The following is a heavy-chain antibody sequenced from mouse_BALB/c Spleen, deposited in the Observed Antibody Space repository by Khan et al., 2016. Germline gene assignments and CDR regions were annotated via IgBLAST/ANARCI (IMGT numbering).Heavy chain of an antibody. CDR2: IRYSGST. Sequence: EVQLQESGPGLVKPSQSLSLTCTVTGYSITSDYAWNWIRQFPGNKLEWMGYIRYSGSTTYNPSLKSRISITRDPSKHQFFLQLYSLTTEDTATYYRTRAPTASRYVDVWGAGTTVTVSS. CDR1: GYSITSDYA. V-gene: IGHV3-2*02. D-gene: IGHD1-2*01. J-gene: IGHJ1*01. CDR3: TRAPTASRYVDV.